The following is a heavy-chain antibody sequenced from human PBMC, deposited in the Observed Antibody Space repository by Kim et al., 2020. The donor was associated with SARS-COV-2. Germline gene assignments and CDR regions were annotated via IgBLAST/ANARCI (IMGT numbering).Heavy chain of an antibody. CDR2: LYYSGSS. CDR3: ARMRQQLIPAVFDP. J-gene: IGHJ5*01. Sequence: SETLSLTCLVSGASISRGGYYWGWLRQPPGKGLEWIMSLYYSGSSYYNPSLESRVTISVDTSKNQFSLRLKSVTAADTAMYFCARMRQQLIPAVFDPWGQGTRVTVSS. V-gene: IGHV4-39*07. CDR1: GASISRGGYY. D-gene: IGHD6-13*01.